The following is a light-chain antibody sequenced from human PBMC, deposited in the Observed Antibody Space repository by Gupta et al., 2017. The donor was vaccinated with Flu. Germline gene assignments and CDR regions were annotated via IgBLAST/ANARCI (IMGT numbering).Light chain of an antibody. CDR3: QQYNSNSGT. Sequence: DIQMTQSPSTLSASVGDRVTITCRASQSISSWLAWYQQKPGKAPKVLIYKASSLQSGVPARFSGSGSGTEFTLTISSLQPDDVATYYCQQYNSNSGTFGQGTKVEIK. J-gene: IGKJ1*01. CDR1: QSISSW. CDR2: KAS. V-gene: IGKV1-5*03.